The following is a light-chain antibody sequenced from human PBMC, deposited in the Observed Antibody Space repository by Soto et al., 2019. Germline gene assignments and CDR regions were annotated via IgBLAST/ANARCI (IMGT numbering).Light chain of an antibody. Sequence: QSALTHPPSASGSPGQSVTISCTGNSSDVGGYNYVSWYQQHPGKAPKLMIYEVSKRPSGVPDRFSGSKSGNTASLTVSGLQAEDEADYYCSSYAGSNTVVFGGGTKLTVL. CDR1: SSDVGGYNY. CDR2: EVS. V-gene: IGLV2-8*01. J-gene: IGLJ2*01. CDR3: SSYAGSNTVV.